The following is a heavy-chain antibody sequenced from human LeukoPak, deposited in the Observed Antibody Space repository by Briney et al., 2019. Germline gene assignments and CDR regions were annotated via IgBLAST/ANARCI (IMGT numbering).Heavy chain of an antibody. V-gene: IGHV3-74*01. CDR1: GFTFSSYW. Sequence: RPGGSLRLSCAASGFTFSSYWMHWVRQAPGKGLVWVSRINSDGSSTSYADSVKGRFTISRDNAKNTLYLQMNSLRAEDTAVYYCARGSRAQGNAFDIWGQGTMVTVSS. J-gene: IGHJ3*02. D-gene: IGHD3-10*01. CDR2: INSDGSST. CDR3: ARGSRAQGNAFDI.